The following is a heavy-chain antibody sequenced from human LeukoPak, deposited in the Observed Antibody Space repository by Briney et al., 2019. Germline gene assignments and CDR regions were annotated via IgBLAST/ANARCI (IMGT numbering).Heavy chain of an antibody. J-gene: IGHJ4*02. Sequence: SETLCLTCAVYGGSFSGSYWSWVRQRPGRGLEWVWEINYSGSTNYVPSLKSRVTISVDTSKNQFSLKLSSVTAADTAVYYCARGRDGYSYGIIDYWGQGTLVTVSS. CDR1: GGSFSGSY. CDR3: ARGRDGYSYGIIDY. CDR2: INYSGST. V-gene: IGHV4-34*01. D-gene: IGHD5-18*01.